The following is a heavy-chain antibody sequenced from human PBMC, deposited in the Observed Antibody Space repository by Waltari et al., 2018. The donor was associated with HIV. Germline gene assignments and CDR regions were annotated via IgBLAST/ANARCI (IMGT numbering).Heavy chain of an antibody. J-gene: IGHJ4*02. V-gene: IGHV1-2*02. CDR3: ARAMFEYHSSGYSHF. D-gene: IGHD3-22*01. CDR2: INPRSGET. Sequence: QVQLVQSAAAVRKPGASVKVSCKAFGYRFKDYYMHWVRQAPGQGLEWMGYINPRSGETDYAQKFQGRVTMTRDTSISTAFMEMGSLRFDDTAVYYCARAMFEYHSSGYSHFGGQGTLVTVSS. CDR1: GYRFKDYY.